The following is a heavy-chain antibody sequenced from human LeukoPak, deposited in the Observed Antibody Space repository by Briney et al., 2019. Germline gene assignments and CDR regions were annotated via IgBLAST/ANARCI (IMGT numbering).Heavy chain of an antibody. CDR2: IYYSGST. CDR1: GGSISSSSYY. D-gene: IGHD3-22*01. J-gene: IGHJ4*02. V-gene: IGHV4-39*01. Sequence: PSETLSLTCTVSGGSISSSSYYWGWIRQPPGKGLEWIGSIYYSGSTYYNPSLKSQVTISVDTSKNQFSLKLSSVTAADTAVYYCARHGYYDSSGYFDYWGQGTLVTVSS. CDR3: ARHGYYDSSGYFDY.